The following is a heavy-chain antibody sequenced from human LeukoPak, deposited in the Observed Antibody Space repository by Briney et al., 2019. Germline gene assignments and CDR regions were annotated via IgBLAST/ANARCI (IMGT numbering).Heavy chain of an antibody. D-gene: IGHD6-13*01. CDR2: ISAYNGNA. J-gene: IGHJ5*02. CDR3: ARGLAAVGTDGGHWFDP. Sequence: ASVKVSCKASGYTFTSYGISWVRQAPGQGLEWMGWISAYNGNANYAQKLQGRVTMTTDTSTSTAYMELRSLRSDDTAVYYCARGLAAVGTDGGHWFDPWGQGSLVTVSS. CDR1: GYTFTSYG. V-gene: IGHV1-18*01.